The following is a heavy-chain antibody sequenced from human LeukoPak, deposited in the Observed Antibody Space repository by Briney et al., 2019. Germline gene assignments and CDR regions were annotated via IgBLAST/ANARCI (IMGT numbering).Heavy chain of an antibody. CDR3: ARAEEDFGYYDSSSPDY. D-gene: IGHD3-22*01. V-gene: IGHV3-30-3*01. J-gene: IGHJ4*02. CDR2: ISYDGSNK. CDR1: GFTFSSYA. Sequence: PGRSLRLSCAASGFTFSSYAMHWVRQAPGKGLEWVAVISYDGSNKYYADSVKGRFTISRDNSKNTLYLQMNSLRAEDTAVYYCARAEEDFGYYDSSSPDYWGQGTLVTVSS.